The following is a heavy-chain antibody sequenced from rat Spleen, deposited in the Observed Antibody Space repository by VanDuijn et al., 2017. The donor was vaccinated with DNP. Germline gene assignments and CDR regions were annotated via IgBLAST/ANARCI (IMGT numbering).Heavy chain of an antibody. Sequence: EVQLVESGGGLVQPGRSLKLSCTASGFTFSYYGMAWVRQTPTKGLEWVASISYDGSSTYYRDSVKGRFTISRDNAKSTRYRPMDCLRSEDTATNYSARSVAFDYWGQVVMVTVSS. CDR3: ARSVAFDY. CDR2: ISYDGSST. V-gene: IGHV5-29*01. J-gene: IGHJ2*01. CDR1: GFTFSYYG.